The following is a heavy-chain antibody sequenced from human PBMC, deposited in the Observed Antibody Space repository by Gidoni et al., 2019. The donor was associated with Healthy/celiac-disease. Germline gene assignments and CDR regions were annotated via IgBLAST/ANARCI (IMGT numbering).Heavy chain of an antibody. Sequence: QVQLQQWGAGLLKPSETLSLTCAVYGGSFSGYYWSWIRQPPGKGLEWIGEINHSGSTNYNPSLKSRVTISVDTSKNQFSLKLSSVTAADTAVYYCARSITGTDHGFDYWGQGTLVTVSS. V-gene: IGHV4-34*01. D-gene: IGHD1-20*01. CDR2: INHSGST. CDR3: ARSITGTDHGFDY. J-gene: IGHJ4*02. CDR1: GGSFSGYY.